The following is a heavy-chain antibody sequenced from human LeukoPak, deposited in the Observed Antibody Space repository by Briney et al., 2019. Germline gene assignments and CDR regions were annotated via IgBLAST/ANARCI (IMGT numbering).Heavy chain of an antibody. CDR1: GGSISSYY. Sequence: SETLSLTCTVSGGSISSYYWSWIRQPPGKGLEWIGYIYSGGSTNYTPSLKSRVTISVDTSKNQFSLKLSSVTAADTAVYYCARGGITIFGVVIPHFDYWGQGTLVTVSS. CDR2: IYSGGST. V-gene: IGHV4-59*01. D-gene: IGHD3-3*01. CDR3: ARGGITIFGVVIPHFDY. J-gene: IGHJ4*02.